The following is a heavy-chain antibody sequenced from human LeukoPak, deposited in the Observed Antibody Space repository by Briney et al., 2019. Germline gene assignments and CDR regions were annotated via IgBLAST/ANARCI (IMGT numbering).Heavy chain of an antibody. J-gene: IGHJ4*02. V-gene: IGHV3-21*01. D-gene: IGHD3-10*01. CDR3: ARVVGGSGSYSTFDY. CDR1: GFTFSSYS. CDR2: ISSSSSYI. Sequence: GGSLRLSCEASGFTFSSYSMNWVRQAPGKGLECVSSISSSSSYIYYADSVKGRFTISRDNAKNSLYLQMNSLRAEDTAVYYCARVVGGSGSYSTFDYWGQGTLVTVSS.